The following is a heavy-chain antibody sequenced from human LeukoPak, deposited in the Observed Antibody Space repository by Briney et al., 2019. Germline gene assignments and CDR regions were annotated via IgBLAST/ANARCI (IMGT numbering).Heavy chain of an antibody. D-gene: IGHD2-15*01. Sequence: GESLKISCKGSGYRFTSYWIGWVGQMPGKGLEWMGIIYPDDSDTRYSPSFQGQVTISADKSIGTAYLQWSSLQASDTAMYYCARRCGGSCYDYWGQGTLVTVSS. J-gene: IGHJ4*02. CDR1: GYRFTSYW. CDR3: ARRCGGSCYDY. CDR2: IYPDDSDT. V-gene: IGHV5-51*01.